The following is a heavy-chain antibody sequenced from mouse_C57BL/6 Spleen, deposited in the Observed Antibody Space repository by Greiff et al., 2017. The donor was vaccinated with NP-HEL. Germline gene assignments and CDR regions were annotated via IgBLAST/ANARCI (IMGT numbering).Heavy chain of an antibody. V-gene: IGHV14-3*01. CDR2: IDPANGNT. CDR1: GFNIKNTY. J-gene: IGHJ2*01. D-gene: IGHD1-1*01. Sequence: EVQLQQSVAELVRPGASVKLSCTASGFNIKNTYMHWVKQRPEQGLEWIGRIDPANGNTKYAPKFQGKATITADTSSNTADLQPSSRTSEDTAIYYWARWDDGSSHFDYWGQGTTLTVSS. CDR3: ARWDDGSSHFDY.